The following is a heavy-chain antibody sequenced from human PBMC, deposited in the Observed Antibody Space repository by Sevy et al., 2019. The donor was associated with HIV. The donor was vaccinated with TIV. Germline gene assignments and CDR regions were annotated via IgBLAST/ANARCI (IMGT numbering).Heavy chain of an antibody. J-gene: IGHJ4*02. V-gene: IGHV5-51*01. CDR1: GYSFANNW. CDR2: VYPGDSDT. Sequence: HGESLKISCKGSGYSFANNWIGWVRQMPGKGLEWMGIVYPGDSDTTYSPSFQGQVTISVDKSISTAYLQWNSLKASDTAMYYCARLPVAAAGLYYFDYWGQGTLVTVSS. D-gene: IGHD6-13*01. CDR3: ARLPVAAAGLYYFDY.